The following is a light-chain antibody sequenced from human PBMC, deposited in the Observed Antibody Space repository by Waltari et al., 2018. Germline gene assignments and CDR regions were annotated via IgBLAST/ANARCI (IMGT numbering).Light chain of an antibody. CDR1: SSDVGGYNY. Sequence: QSALTQPASVSGSPGQSITISSTGTSSDVGGYNYVSCYQQHPGKAPKLMIYEVSNRPSGVSNRFSGSKSGNTASLTISGLQAEDEADYYCSSYTSSSTRVFGGGTKLTVL. J-gene: IGLJ3*02. V-gene: IGLV2-14*01. CDR2: EVS. CDR3: SSYTSSSTRV.